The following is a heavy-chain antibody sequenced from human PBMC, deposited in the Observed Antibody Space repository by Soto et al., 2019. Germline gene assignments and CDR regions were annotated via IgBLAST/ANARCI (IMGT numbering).Heavy chain of an antibody. CDR2: LSGSGVST. J-gene: IGHJ4*02. V-gene: IGHV3-23*01. D-gene: IGHD6-6*01. Sequence: EVQLLESGGGLVQPGGSLRLSCAASGFTFSNFGMSWVRQAPGKGLEWVSSLSGSGVSTYYVDSVKGRFTISRDNSKTTLYLQMNSLKAEDTAVYHCAKESSIAARYTYGLYFDPWGQGALVTVSS. CDR3: AKESSIAARYTYGLYFDP. CDR1: GFTFSNFG.